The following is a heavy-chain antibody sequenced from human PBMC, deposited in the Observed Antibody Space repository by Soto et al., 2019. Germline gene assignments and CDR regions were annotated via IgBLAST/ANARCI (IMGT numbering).Heavy chain of an antibody. J-gene: IGHJ4*02. CDR3: VRATYFSDSSGYTRCFGY. V-gene: IGHV3-72*01. Sequence: GLSRRPPWARAAFTSSDHYIDWVRQAQGQGLEWVGRSRATAQGYSAAYAASVKGRFTASRDESKNSVYLQMNSLKTEGTAVYYCVRATYFSDSSGYTRCFGYWGQGTLVTVSS. CDR1: AFTSSDHY. CDR2: SRATAQGYSA. D-gene: IGHD3-22*01.